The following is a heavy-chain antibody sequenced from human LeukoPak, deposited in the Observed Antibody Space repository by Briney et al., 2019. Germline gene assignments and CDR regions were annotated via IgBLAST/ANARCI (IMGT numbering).Heavy chain of an antibody. Sequence: PSQTLSLTCTVSGGSISSGGYYWSWIRQHPGKGLEWIGYIYYSGSTYYNPSLKSRVTISVDTSKNQFSLKLSSVTAADTAVYYCARRTVAGISHFDYWGQGTLVTVSS. J-gene: IGHJ4*02. V-gene: IGHV4-31*03. CDR3: ARRTVAGISHFDY. CDR2: IYYSGST. CDR1: GGSISSGGYY. D-gene: IGHD6-19*01.